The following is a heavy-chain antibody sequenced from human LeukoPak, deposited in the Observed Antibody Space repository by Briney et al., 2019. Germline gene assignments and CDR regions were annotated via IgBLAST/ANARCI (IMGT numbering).Heavy chain of an antibody. Sequence: GESLKISCKASGYTFTNYWIGWVRQMPGKGLEWMGIIYPGDSDTRYSPSFQGQVTMSADKSISTAYLQWSSLKASDTAMYYCASQDDYGGNSVGYWGQGTLVTVSS. CDR2: IYPGDSDT. CDR3: ASQDDYGGNSVGY. V-gene: IGHV5-51*01. CDR1: GYTFTNYW. J-gene: IGHJ4*02. D-gene: IGHD4-23*01.